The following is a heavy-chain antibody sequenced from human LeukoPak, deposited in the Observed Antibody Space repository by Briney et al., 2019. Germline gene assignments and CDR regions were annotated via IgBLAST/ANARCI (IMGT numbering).Heavy chain of an antibody. V-gene: IGHV4-34*01. CDR3: ARGREAHCSSTSCYTEVAGY. Sequence: PSETLSLTCAVYGGSFSGYYWSWIRQPPGKGLEWIGEINHSGSTNYNPSLKSRVTISVDTSKNQFSLKLSSVTAADTAVYYCARGREAHCSSTSCYTEVAGYWGQGTLVTVSS. CDR1: GGSFSGYY. D-gene: IGHD2-2*02. CDR2: INHSGST. J-gene: IGHJ4*02.